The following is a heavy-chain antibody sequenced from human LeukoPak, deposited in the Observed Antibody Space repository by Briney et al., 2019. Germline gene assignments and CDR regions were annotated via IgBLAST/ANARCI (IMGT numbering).Heavy chain of an antibody. CDR3: ARGVEVTYYDILTGIDY. J-gene: IGHJ4*02. CDR2: ISSSSTI. Sequence: GGSLRLSCAASGFTFSDYYMNWVRQAPGKGLEWVSSISSSSTIYYADSVKGRFTISRDNAKNSLYLQMNSLRAEDTAVYYCARGVEVTYYDILTGIDYWGQGTLVTVSS. CDR1: GFTFSDYY. V-gene: IGHV3-69-1*01. D-gene: IGHD3-9*01.